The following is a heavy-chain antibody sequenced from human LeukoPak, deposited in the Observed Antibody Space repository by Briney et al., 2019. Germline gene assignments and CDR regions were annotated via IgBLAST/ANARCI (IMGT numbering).Heavy chain of an antibody. V-gene: IGHV3-23*01. CDR3: AKETTVTTYGAPFEY. CDR2: ISGSGGKT. Sequence: GGSLRLSCAASGFTFSSYAMNWVRQAPRKGLEWVSAISGSGGKTYYAGSVKGRFTISRDNSKNTLYLQMNSLRADDTAVYYCAKETTVTTYGAPFEYWGRGTLVTVSS. J-gene: IGHJ4*02. D-gene: IGHD4-17*01. CDR1: GFTFSSYA.